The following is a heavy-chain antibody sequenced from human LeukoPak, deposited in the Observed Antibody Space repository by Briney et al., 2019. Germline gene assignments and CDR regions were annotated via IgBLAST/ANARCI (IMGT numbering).Heavy chain of an antibody. CDR2: INPNSGAT. CDR3: ASEGATSSSFDY. J-gene: IGHJ4*02. D-gene: IGHD1-26*01. CDR1: GYTFSDYY. V-gene: IGHV1-2*02. Sequence: ASVKVSCKASGYTFSDYYMHWVRQAPGQGLEWMGWINPNSGATNYAQTVQGRVTMTRDTSISTAYMELSSLRSDDTAVYYCASEGATSSSFDYWGQGTLVTVSS.